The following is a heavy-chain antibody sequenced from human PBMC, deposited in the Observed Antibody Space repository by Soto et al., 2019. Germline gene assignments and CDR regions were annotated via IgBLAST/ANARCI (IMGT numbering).Heavy chain of an antibody. V-gene: IGHV1-69*06. Sequence: QVQLVQSGAEVKKPGSSVKVSCKASGGTFSSYAISRVRQAPGHGLEWMGGIIPIFGTANYAQKFQGRVTITADKSTSTAYMELSSLRSADPAVYYCATGLADVATRSSPVPWYFDLWGRGTLVTVSS. CDR1: GGTFSSYA. D-gene: IGHD5-12*01. CDR2: IIPIFGTA. CDR3: ATGLADVATRSSPVPWYFDL. J-gene: IGHJ2*01.